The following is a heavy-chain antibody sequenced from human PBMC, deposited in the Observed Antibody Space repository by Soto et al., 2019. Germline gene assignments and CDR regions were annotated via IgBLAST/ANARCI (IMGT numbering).Heavy chain of an antibody. J-gene: IGHJ6*02. V-gene: IGHV1-69*01. CDR2: SIPILGTA. CDR1: GGTFSSYA. CDR3: ASFDIVVVVAAQTHYYYYGMDV. Sequence: QVQLVKSGAEVKKPGSSVKVSCKASGGTFSSYAISWVRQSPGQGLEWMGGSIPILGTADYAQKYQGGVTITADESTSTAYMELSSLRCENTAVYYCASFDIVVVVAAQTHYYYYGMDVWGQGTTVTVSS. D-gene: IGHD2-15*01.